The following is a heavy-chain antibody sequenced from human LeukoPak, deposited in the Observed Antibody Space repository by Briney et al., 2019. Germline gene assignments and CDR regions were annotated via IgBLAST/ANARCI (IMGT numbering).Heavy chain of an antibody. CDR3: ARARADYGDYFFDY. D-gene: IGHD4-17*01. CDR1: GGSFSGYY. J-gene: IGHJ4*02. CDR2: ISYSGST. V-gene: IGHV4-59*01. Sequence: SETLSLTCAVYGGSFSGYYWSWIRQPPGKGLEWIGSISYSGSTNYNPSLKSRITISVDTSKNQFSLKLSSVTAADTAVYYCARARADYGDYFFDYWGQGTLVTVSS.